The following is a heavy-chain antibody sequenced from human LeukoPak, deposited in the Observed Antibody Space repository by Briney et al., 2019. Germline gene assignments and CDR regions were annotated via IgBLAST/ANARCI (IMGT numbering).Heavy chain of an antibody. J-gene: IGHJ4*02. CDR3: ARETDYGDHRRHPLDY. D-gene: IGHD4-17*01. CDR2: ISSSSYI. Sequence: GGSLRLSCAASGFTFSSYSMNWVRQAPGKGLEWVSSISSSSYIYYADSVKGRFTISRDNAKNSLYLQMNSLRAEDTAVYYCARETDYGDHRRHPLDYWGQGTLVTVSS. V-gene: IGHV3-21*01. CDR1: GFTFSSYS.